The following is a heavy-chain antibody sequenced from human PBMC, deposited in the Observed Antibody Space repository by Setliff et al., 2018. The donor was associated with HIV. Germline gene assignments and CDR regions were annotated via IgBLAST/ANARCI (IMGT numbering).Heavy chain of an antibody. V-gene: IGHV3-7*01. CDR3: ARGDQTGYYTTYYYYMDV. D-gene: IGHD3-9*01. CDR2: INKDGSDK. CDR1: GFAFSSYW. J-gene: IGHJ6*03. Sequence: PGGSLRLSCATSGFAFSSYWMSWVRQAPGKGLEWVANINKDGSDKFYVDSVKGRFAISRDNARNTVFLQMNSLRAEDSAVYYCARGDQTGYYTTYYYYMDVWGLGTTVTVSS.